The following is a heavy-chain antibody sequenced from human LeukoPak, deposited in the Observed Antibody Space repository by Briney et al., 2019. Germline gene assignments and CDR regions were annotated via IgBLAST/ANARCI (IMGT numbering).Heavy chain of an antibody. CDR1: GFTFSRYA. Sequence: GGSLRLSCAASGFTFSRYAMNWVRQAPGKDLERVSYINTDSSDIHYADSVKGRFTISRDNARNTLYLQLSSLRAEDSAVYYCARDTFHPGLIDSWGQGTLVTVSS. J-gene: IGHJ4*02. CDR2: INTDSSDI. CDR3: ARDTFHPGLIDS. D-gene: IGHD2-21*01. V-gene: IGHV3-21*05.